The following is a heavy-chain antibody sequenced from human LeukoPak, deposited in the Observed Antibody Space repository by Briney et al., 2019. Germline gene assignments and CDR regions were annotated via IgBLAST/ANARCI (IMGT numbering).Heavy chain of an antibody. J-gene: IGHJ5*02. CDR1: GFTFSSYA. V-gene: IGHV3-23*01. Sequence: PGGSLRLSCAASGFTFSSYAMSWLRQAPGKGLEWVSAISGSGGSTYYADSVKGRFTISRDNSKNTLYLQMNSLRAEDTAVYYCAKDPSSSWYQGWFDPWGQGTLVTVSS. CDR3: AKDPSSSWYQGWFDP. CDR2: ISGSGGST. D-gene: IGHD6-13*01.